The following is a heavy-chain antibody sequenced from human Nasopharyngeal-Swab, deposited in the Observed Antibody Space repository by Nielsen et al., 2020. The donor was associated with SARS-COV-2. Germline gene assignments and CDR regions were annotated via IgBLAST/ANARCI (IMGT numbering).Heavy chain of an antibody. J-gene: IGHJ4*02. V-gene: IGHV3-30*02. Sequence: GGSLRLSCAASGFIFSNYGMHWVRQAPGKGLEWVAVIWYDGSNKYYADSVKGRFTISRDNSKNTLYLQMNSLRAEDTAVYYCAKDYYDSSGYLEYYFDYWGQGTLVTVSS. CDR2: IWYDGSNK. CDR1: GFIFSNYG. CDR3: AKDYYDSSGYLEYYFDY. D-gene: IGHD3-22*01.